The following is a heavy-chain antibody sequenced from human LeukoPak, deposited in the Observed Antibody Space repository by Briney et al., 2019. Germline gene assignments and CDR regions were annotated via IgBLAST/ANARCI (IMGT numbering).Heavy chain of an antibody. V-gene: IGHV3-23*01. CDR3: AKSITIFAVVTGFDY. D-gene: IGHD3-3*01. CDR2: ISDSGGST. J-gene: IGHJ4*02. Sequence: GGSLRLSCAASGFTFSNYAMSWVRQAPGKGLEWVSTISDSGGSTYYADSVKGRFTISRDDSKNTLYLQMNSLRAEDTAVYYCAKSITIFAVVTGFDYWGQGTLVTVSS. CDR1: GFTFSNYA.